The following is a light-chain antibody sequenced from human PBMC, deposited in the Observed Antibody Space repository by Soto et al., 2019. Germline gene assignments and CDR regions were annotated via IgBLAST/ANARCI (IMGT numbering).Light chain of an antibody. J-gene: IGKJ1*01. CDR1: QSISSY. CDR2: AAS. Sequence: DIQMTPSPSSLSASVGDRVTITCRASQSISSYLHWYQQKPGKAPQLLIYAASSLQSGVPSKFSGSGSGTDFTLTISSLQPEDFATYYCQQSYSTPWTFGQGTKLEI. V-gene: IGKV1-39*01. CDR3: QQSYSTPWT.